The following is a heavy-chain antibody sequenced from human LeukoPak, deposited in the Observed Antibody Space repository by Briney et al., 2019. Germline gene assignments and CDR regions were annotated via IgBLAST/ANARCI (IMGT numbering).Heavy chain of an antibody. J-gene: IGHJ6*03. V-gene: IGHV3-21*01. CDR2: ITSSSSYK. Sequence: GGSLRLSCAAPGFTFSNYNMNWVRQAPGKGLEWISSITSSSSYKFYADSVKGRFTISRDNAKNSLYLQMNSLRAEDTAVYYCARDPYSGAYYEGYYYYYMDVWGKGTTVTVSS. CDR3: ARDPYSGAYYEGYYYYYMDV. CDR1: GFTFSNYN. D-gene: IGHD1-26*01.